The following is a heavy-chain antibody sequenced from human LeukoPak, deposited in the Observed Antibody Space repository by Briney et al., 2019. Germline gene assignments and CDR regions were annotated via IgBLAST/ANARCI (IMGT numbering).Heavy chain of an antibody. CDR3: ASDGGWGVNWFDP. V-gene: IGHV3-21*01. Sequence: GGSLRLSCAASGFTFSSYSMNWVRQAPGKGLEWVSSISSSSSYIYYADSVKGRFTISRDNAKNSLYLQMNSLRAEDTAVYYCASDGGWGVNWFDPWGQGTLVTVSS. D-gene: IGHD6-19*01. CDR1: GFTFSSYS. CDR2: ISSSSSYI. J-gene: IGHJ5*02.